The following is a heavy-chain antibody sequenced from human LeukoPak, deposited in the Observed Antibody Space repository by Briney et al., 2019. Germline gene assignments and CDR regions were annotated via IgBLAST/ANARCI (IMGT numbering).Heavy chain of an antibody. V-gene: IGHV4-34*01. CDR3: ARTGTTGTLGNWFDP. CDR1: GGSFSGYY. D-gene: IGHD1-1*01. Sequence: SETLSLTCAVYGGSFSGYYWTWIRHPPGKGLEWIGEINHSGSTNYNPSLQSRVTISVDTSKNQFSLKLSSVTAADTAVYYCARTGTTGTLGNWFDPWGQGTLVTVSS. CDR2: INHSGST. J-gene: IGHJ5*02.